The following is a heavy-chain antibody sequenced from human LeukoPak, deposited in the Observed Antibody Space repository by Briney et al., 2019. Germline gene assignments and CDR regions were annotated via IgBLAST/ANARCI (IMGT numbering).Heavy chain of an antibody. Sequence: GGSLRLSCAASGFTVTSNYMSWVRQAPGKGLEWVSVIYSSGATFYADSVKGRFTISRDNSKNTLYLQMNSLRAEDTAVYYCAREDGYSSRGFLGFDYWGQGTLVTVSS. CDR2: IYSSGAT. J-gene: IGHJ4*02. V-gene: IGHV3-66*01. D-gene: IGHD5-24*01. CDR3: AREDGYSSRGFLGFDY. CDR1: GFTVTSNY.